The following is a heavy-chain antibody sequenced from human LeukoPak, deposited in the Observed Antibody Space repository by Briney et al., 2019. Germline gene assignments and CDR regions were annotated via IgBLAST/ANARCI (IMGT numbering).Heavy chain of an antibody. CDR1: GFSLNRRG. D-gene: IGHD3-16*01. CDR2: ISPRSETI. V-gene: IGHV3-48*04. CDR3: ARIDGPTVFTYYMDL. Sequence: GESLRLSCATSGFSLNRRGMNWVRQPPGKGLEWVSYISPRSETIFYAESVQGRFAVSRDDAKGSLYLQMHTLRVEDTAVYYCARIDGPTVFTYYMDLWGKGTTVTVAS. J-gene: IGHJ6*03.